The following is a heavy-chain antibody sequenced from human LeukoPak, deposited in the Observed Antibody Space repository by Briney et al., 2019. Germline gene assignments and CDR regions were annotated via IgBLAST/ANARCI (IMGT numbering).Heavy chain of an antibody. Sequence: ASVKVSCKASGYTFTSYAMHWVRQAPGQRLEWMGWINAGNGNTKYSQKFQGRVTITRDTSASTAYMELSSLRSEDTAVYYCARVGAIAAAGPWNQFDYWGQGTLVTVSS. CDR1: GYTFTSYA. CDR2: INAGNGNT. CDR3: ARVGAIAAAGPWNQFDY. J-gene: IGHJ4*02. D-gene: IGHD6-13*01. V-gene: IGHV1-3*01.